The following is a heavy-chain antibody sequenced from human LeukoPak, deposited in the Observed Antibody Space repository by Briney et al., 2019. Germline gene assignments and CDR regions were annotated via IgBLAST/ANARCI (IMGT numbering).Heavy chain of an antibody. J-gene: IGHJ4*02. CDR1: GYTFTSYA. Sequence: ASVKVSCKASGYTFTSYAMHWGRQAPGQRLEWMGWINAGNGNTKYSQKFQGRVTITRVTSASTAYMELSSLRSEDTAVYYCARDLDCGGDCQSDMGYWGQGTLVTVSS. D-gene: IGHD2-21*02. V-gene: IGHV1-3*01. CDR3: ARDLDCGGDCQSDMGY. CDR2: INAGNGNT.